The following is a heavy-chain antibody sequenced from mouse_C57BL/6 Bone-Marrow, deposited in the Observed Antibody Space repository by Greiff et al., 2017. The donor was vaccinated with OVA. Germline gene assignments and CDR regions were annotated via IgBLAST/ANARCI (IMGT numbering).Heavy chain of an antibody. V-gene: IGHV1-50*01. CDR3: ASPIYYDYTYWYFDV. Sequence: QVQLQQPGAELVKPGASVKLSCKASGYTFTSYWMQWVKQRPGQGLEWIGEIDPSDSYTNYNQKFKGKATLTVDTSSSIAYMQLSSLTSEDSAVYYCASPIYYDYTYWYFDVWGTGTTVTVSS. CDR2: IDPSDSYT. D-gene: IGHD2-4*01. J-gene: IGHJ1*03. CDR1: GYTFTSYW.